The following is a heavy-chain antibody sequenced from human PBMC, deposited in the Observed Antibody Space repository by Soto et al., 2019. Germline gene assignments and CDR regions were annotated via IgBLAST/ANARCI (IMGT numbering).Heavy chain of an antibody. D-gene: IGHD2-15*01. CDR2: ITPLFGIP. Sequence: QVPLVQSGAEVKQPGSSVKVSCKASGGTSRSLSITWVRQAPGQGLEWMGGITPLFGIPNYPQKFQGRLTITADKSTGTAYLELSSLRSEDTAVYYCARDTHSAGGWFDTWGRGTLVTVSS. CDR3: ARDTHSAGGWFDT. CDR1: GGTSRSLS. V-gene: IGHV1-69*17. J-gene: IGHJ5*02.